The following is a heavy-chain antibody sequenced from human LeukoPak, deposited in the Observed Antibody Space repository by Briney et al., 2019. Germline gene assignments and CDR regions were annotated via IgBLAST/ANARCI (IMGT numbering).Heavy chain of an antibody. V-gene: IGHV3-30*18. Sequence: GGSLRLSCAASGFTFSSYGMHWVRQAPGKGLEWVAVISYDGSNKYYADSVKGRFTISRDNSKNTLYLQMNSLRAEDTAVYYCAKDADGEFDYWGQGTLVTVSS. CDR1: GFTFSSYG. D-gene: IGHD3-10*01. J-gene: IGHJ4*02. CDR3: AKDADGEFDY. CDR2: ISYDGSNK.